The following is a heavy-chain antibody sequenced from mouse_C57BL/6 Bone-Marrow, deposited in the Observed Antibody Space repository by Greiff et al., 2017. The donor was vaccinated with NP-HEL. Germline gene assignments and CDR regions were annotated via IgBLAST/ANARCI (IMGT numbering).Heavy chain of an antibody. J-gene: IGHJ4*01. CDR1: GFTFNTYA. CDR2: IRSKSSNYAT. D-gene: IGHD4-1*01. Sequence: EVQLQQSGGGLVQPKGSLKLSCAASGFTFNTYAMHWVRQAPGKGLEWVARIRSKSSNYATYYADSVKDRFTISRDDSQSMLYLQMNNLKTEDTAMYYGVRDGNDWDPPYAMDYWGQGTSVTVSS. CDR3: VRDGNDWDPPYAMDY. V-gene: IGHV10-3*01.